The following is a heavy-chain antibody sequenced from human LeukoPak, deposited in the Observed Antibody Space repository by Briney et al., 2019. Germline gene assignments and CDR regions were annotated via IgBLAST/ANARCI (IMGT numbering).Heavy chain of an antibody. D-gene: IGHD3-10*01. CDR3: ACTMVRGVIKYY. CDR1: GFTFSSYW. CDR2: INSDGSST. J-gene: IGHJ4*02. V-gene: IGHV3-74*01. Sequence: GGSLRLSCAASGFTFSSYWMHWVRQAPGKGLVWVSRINSDGSSTSYADSVKGRFTISRDNAKNTLYLQMNSLRAEDTAVYYCACTMVRGVIKYYWGQGTLATVSS.